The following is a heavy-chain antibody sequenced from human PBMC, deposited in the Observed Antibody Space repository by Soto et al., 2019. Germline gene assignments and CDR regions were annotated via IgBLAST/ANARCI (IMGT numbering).Heavy chain of an antibody. D-gene: IGHD3-3*01. CDR1: GGTFSSYA. Sequence: SVRVSCKASGGTFSSYAISWVRQAPGQGLEWMGGIIPIFGTANYAQKFQGRVTITADESTSTAYMELSSLRSEDAAVYYCARVLPKGYYDFWSGLHWFDPWGQGTLVTVSS. CDR2: IIPIFGTA. V-gene: IGHV1-69*13. J-gene: IGHJ5*02. CDR3: ARVLPKGYYDFWSGLHWFDP.